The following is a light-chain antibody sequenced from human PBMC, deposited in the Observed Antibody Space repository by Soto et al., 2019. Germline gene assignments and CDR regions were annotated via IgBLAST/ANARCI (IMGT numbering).Light chain of an antibody. J-gene: IGLJ2*01. CDR1: GDSIASNY. CDR2: EDN. CDR3: QSYDSSNPVV. V-gene: IGLV6-57*04. Sequence: NFMLTQPHSVSESPGKTVTISCTRSGDSIASNYVQWYQQRPGSAPTTVIYEDNQRPSGVPDRFSGSIDSSSNSASLTISGLKTEDEADYYCQSYDSSNPVVFGGGTKVTVL.